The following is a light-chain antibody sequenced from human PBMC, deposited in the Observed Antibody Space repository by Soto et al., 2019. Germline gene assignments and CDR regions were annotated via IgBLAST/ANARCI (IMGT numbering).Light chain of an antibody. CDR3: QQYGDSPVT. J-gene: IGKJ5*01. CDR2: GAS. Sequence: ETVMTQSPATLSVSPGERATPSCRASQSVSSKLAWYQQKPGQAPRLLIYGASSRAAGIPDRFIGSGSGTDFTLTISRLEPEDFAVYYCQQYGDSPVTFGQGTRLEIK. CDR1: QSVSSK. V-gene: IGKV3-20*01.